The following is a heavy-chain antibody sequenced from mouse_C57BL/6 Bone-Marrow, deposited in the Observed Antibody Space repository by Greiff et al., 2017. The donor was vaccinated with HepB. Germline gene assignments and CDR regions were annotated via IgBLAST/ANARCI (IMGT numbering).Heavy chain of an antibody. CDR1: GYSFTGYF. Sequence: VQLQQSGPELVKPGDSVKIFCKASGYSFTGYFMYWVMQSHGKSLEWIGRINPYNGDTFYNQKFKGKATLTVDKSSSTAHMELRSLTSEDSAVYYCARGPYYDYGWFAYWGQGTLVTVSA. V-gene: IGHV1-20*01. D-gene: IGHD2-4*01. CDR3: ARGPYYDYGWFAY. CDR2: INPYNGDT. J-gene: IGHJ3*01.